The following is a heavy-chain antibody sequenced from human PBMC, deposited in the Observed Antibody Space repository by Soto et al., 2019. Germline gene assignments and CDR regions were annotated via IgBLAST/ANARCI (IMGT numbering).Heavy chain of an antibody. D-gene: IGHD6-13*01. CDR1: GDLFNNYA. V-gene: IGHV1-69*01. J-gene: IGHJ4*02. CDR3: AASSSVAAAGYFKF. CDR2: ISPLFSTT. Sequence: QVQLVQSGAEVQEPGSSVKVSCKATGDLFNNYAFNWVRQAPGQGLEWMGRISPLFSTTNYAQKFQGRVTIGTDEFTSIVYLEVSNLGSEDTAMYYCAASSSVAAAGYFKFWGQGTLVTVSP.